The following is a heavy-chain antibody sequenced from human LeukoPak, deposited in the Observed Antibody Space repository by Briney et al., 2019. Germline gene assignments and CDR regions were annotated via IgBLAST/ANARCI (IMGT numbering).Heavy chain of an antibody. CDR2: LFDSVNT. CDR1: GGSISSHY. J-gene: IGHJ4*02. Sequence: SETLSLTRTVSGGSISSHYWSWIRQPPGKGLEWIAYLFDSVNTKDNPSLQSRLTLSADTSKNQFSLRLSSVTAADTAVYYCATIKRGSIFGYFDFWGQGIKVTVSS. CDR3: ATIKRGSIFGYFDF. D-gene: IGHD5-18*01. V-gene: IGHV4-59*11.